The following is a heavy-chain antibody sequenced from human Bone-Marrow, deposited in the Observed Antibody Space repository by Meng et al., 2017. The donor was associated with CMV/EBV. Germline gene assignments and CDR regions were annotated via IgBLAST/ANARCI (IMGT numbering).Heavy chain of an antibody. Sequence: SLKISCAASGFTFDDYDMNWVRQAPGKGLEWVSGISWNSGSIGYADSVKGGFTISRDNAKNTLYLQILRLRAEDTAVYYGSRERTAAVRDAFDIWGQGTMVTVSS. J-gene: IGHJ3*02. CDR3: SRERTAAVRDAFDI. V-gene: IGHV3-9*01. CDR2: ISWNSGSI. D-gene: IGHD6-13*01. CDR1: GFTFDDYD.